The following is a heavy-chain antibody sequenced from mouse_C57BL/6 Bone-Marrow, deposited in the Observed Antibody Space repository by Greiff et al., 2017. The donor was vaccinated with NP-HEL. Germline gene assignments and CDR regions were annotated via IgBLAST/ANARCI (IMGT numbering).Heavy chain of an antibody. J-gene: IGHJ2*01. CDR3: ARSRWLLRSGLAY. V-gene: IGHV1-7*01. D-gene: IGHD2-3*01. CDR2: INPSSGYT. CDR1: GYTFTSYW. Sequence: QVQLKQSGAELAKPGASVKLSCKASGYTFTSYWMHWVKQRPGQGLEWIGYINPSSGYTKYNQTFKDKATLTADKSSSTAYMQLSSLTYEDSAVYYCARSRWLLRSGLAYWGQGTTLTVSS.